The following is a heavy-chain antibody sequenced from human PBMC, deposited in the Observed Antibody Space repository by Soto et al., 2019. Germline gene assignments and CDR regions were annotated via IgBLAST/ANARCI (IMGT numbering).Heavy chain of an antibody. Sequence: GGLHRLWYTASEVTCGDYGMSWFSQAPGKGLEWVGFIRSKAYGGTTEYAASVKGRFTISRDDSKSIAYLQMNSLKTEDTAVYYCTRTYYDSSAPDYWGHGTLVSVS. CDR3: TRTYYDSSAPDY. CDR2: IRSKAYGGTT. J-gene: IGHJ4*01. CDR1: EVTCGDYG. D-gene: IGHD3-22*01. V-gene: IGHV3-49*03.